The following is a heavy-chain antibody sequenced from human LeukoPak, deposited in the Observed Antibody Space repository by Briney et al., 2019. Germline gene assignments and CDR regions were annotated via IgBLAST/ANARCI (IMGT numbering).Heavy chain of an antibody. CDR2: IYYSGST. CDR1: GGSISSYY. V-gene: IGHV4-59*08. Sequence: PSETLSLTCTVSGGSISSYYWSWIRQPPGKGLEWIGYIYYSGSTNYNPSLKSRVTISVDTSKNQFSLKLSSVTAADTAVYYCARQKTDGNWFDPWGQGTLVTVSS. CDR3: ARQKTDGNWFDP. J-gene: IGHJ5*02.